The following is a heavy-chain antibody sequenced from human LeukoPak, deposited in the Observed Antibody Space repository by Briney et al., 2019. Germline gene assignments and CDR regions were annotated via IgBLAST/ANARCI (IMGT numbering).Heavy chain of an antibody. CDR3: ANGHRRNWNDLWGY. CDR2: ISYDGSNK. V-gene: IGHV3-30*18. Sequence: PGGSLRLSCAASGFTFSSYGMHWVRQAPGKGLEWVAVISYDGSNKYYADSVKGRFTISRDNSKNTLCLQMNSLRAEDTAVYYCANGHRRNWNDLWGYWGQGTLVTVSS. J-gene: IGHJ4*02. CDR1: GFTFSSYG. D-gene: IGHD1-1*01.